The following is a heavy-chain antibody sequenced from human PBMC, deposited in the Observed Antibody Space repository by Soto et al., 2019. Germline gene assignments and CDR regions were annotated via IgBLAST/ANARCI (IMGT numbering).Heavy chain of an antibody. Sequence: EVQLVESGGGLVKPGGSLRLSCAASGFTFSSYSMNWVRQAPGKGLEWVSSISSSSSYIYYADSVKGRFTISRDNAKNSLYLQMNSLRAEDTAVYYCSRDGAVVGDRYGMDVWGQGTTVTVSS. CDR1: GFTFSSYS. CDR3: SRDGAVVGDRYGMDV. J-gene: IGHJ6*02. D-gene: IGHD3-10*01. CDR2: ISSSSSYI. V-gene: IGHV3-21*01.